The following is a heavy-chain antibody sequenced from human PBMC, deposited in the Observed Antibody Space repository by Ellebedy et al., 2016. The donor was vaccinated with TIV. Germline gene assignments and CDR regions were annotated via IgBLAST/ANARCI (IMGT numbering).Heavy chain of an antibody. CDR1: GGSFSGYY. D-gene: IGHD2-2*01. J-gene: IGHJ4*02. V-gene: IGHV4-34*01. CDR3: ARWGRVPAAFQKRGHDY. CDR2: INHSGST. Sequence: SQTLSLTXXVYGGSFSGYYWSWIRQPPGKGLEWIGEINHSGSTNYNPSLKSRVTISVDTSKNQFSLKLSSVTAADTAVYYCARWGRVPAAFQKRGHDYWGQGTLVTVSS.